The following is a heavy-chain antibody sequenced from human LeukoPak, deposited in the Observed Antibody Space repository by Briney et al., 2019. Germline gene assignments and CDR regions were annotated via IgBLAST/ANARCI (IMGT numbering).Heavy chain of an antibody. V-gene: IGHV3-21*01. J-gene: IGHJ4*02. CDR1: GFTFSSYS. CDR2: ISSSSSYI. D-gene: IGHD1-26*01. Sequence: GGSLRLSCAASGFTFSSYSMNWVRQAPGKGLEWVSSISSSSSYIYYADSVKGRFTISRDNAKNSLYLQMNSLRAEDTAVYYCASNHPGYGIVGAIDYWGQGTLVTVSS. CDR3: ASNHPGYGIVGAIDY.